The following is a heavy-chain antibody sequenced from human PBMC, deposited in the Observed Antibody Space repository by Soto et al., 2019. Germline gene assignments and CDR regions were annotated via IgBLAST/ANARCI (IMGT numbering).Heavy chain of an antibody. CDR2: ISSSSSYI. CDR1: GFTFSSYS. CDR3: ARGPDYDYIWGSYRPSDY. J-gene: IGHJ4*02. Sequence: GGSLRLSCAASGFTFSSYSMNWVRQAPGKGLEWVSSISSSSSYIYYADSVKGRFTISRDNAKNSLYLQMNSLRAEDTAVYYCARGPDYDYIWGSYRPSDYWGQGTLVTVSS. V-gene: IGHV3-21*01. D-gene: IGHD3-16*02.